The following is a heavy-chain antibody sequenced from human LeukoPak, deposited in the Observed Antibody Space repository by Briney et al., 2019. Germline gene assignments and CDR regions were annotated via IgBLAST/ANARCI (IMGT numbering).Heavy chain of an antibody. D-gene: IGHD6-13*01. J-gene: IGHJ5*02. CDR3: ARGPQTYSSSWYLLWFDP. CDR2: ISAYNGNT. V-gene: IGHV1-18*01. CDR1: GYTFTSYG. Sequence: GASVKVSCKASGYTFTSYGISWVRQAPGQGLEWMGWISAYNGNTNYAQKLQGRVTMTTDTSTSTAYMELRSLRSDDTAVYYCARGPQTYSSSWYLLWFDPWGQGTLVTVSS.